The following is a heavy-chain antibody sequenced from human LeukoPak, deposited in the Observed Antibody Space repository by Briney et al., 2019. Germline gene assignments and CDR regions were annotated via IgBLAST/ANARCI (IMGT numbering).Heavy chain of an antibody. Sequence: PGGSLRLSCAASGFTFSSYTMNWVRQAPGKGLEWVSSISTSSNYIYYADSVKGRFTISRDNAKNSLYLQMNSLRAEDTAVYYCAELGITMIGGVWGKGTTVTISS. D-gene: IGHD3-10*02. CDR3: AELGITMIGGV. J-gene: IGHJ6*04. CDR2: ISTSSNYI. CDR1: GFTFSSYT. V-gene: IGHV3-21*01.